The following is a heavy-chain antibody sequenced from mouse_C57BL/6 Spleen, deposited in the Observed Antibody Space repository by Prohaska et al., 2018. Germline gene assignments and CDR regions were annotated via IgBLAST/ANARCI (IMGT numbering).Heavy chain of an antibody. CDR2: IKPYNGGT. CDR3: ARDYRDFDY. J-gene: IGHJ2*01. D-gene: IGHD5-5*01. V-gene: IGHV1-19*01. Sequence: HGKILEGIGVIKPYNGGTSYNQKFKGKATLTVDKSSSTAYMVLNSLTSEDSAVYYCARDYRDFDYWGQGTTLTVSS.